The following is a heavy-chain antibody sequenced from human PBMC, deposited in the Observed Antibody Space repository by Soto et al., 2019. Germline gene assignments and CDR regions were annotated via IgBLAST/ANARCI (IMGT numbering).Heavy chain of an antibody. Sequence: SQTLSITCAISGDSVSSNSAAWNWIRQSPSRGLEWLGRTYYRSKWYNDYAISVKSRITISPDTSRNQFSLQLNSVTPDDTAIYYCARDGSGQQLVGLDYWGQGTLVTVAS. CDR1: GDSVSSNSAA. CDR3: ARDGSGQQLVGLDY. J-gene: IGHJ4*02. CDR2: TYYRSKWYN. V-gene: IGHV6-1*01. D-gene: IGHD6-13*01.